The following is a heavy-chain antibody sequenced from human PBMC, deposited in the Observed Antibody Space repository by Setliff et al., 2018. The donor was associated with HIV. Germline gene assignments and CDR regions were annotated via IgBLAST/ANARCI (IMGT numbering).Heavy chain of an antibody. J-gene: IGHJ4*02. CDR3: ARVSSSSYFLGAFDL. CDR2: IYYSGST. D-gene: IGHD2-15*01. Sequence: KTSETLSLTCTVSGGSISSHYWNWIRQPPGRGLEWIGYIYYSGSTDYNPSLKSRVTISVDTSKNEFSLKLSSVTAADTAVYYCARVSSSSYFLGAFDLWGQGALVTVSS. V-gene: IGHV4-59*11. CDR1: GGSISSHY.